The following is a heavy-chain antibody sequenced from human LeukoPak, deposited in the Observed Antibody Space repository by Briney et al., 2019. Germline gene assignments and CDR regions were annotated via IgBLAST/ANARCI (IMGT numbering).Heavy chain of an antibody. J-gene: IGHJ4*02. V-gene: IGHV3-15*01. CDR1: GFIFSNNW. CDR2: IKSKSYGETT. CDR3: ITITITRGAL. D-gene: IGHD3-10*01. Sequence: GGSLRLSCAASGFIFSNNWFSWVRQAPGKGLEWVGHIKSKSYGETTDYAEPVKGRFTISRDDADDMVYLQLSSLRPEDTAVYYCITITITRGALWGLGTLVPVSS.